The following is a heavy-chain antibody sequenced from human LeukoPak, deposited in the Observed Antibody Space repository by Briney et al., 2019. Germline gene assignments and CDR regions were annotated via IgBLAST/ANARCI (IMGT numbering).Heavy chain of an antibody. CDR3: AIILGGSWHLWFDP. CDR2: ISPNSGGT. Sequence: ASVKVSFKASGYTFTVYHIHWVRQAPGQGLEWMGWISPNSGGTNYAQKFQGRVTMTRDTSISTVYMEVSRLTSDDTAMYYCAIILGGSWHLWFDPWGRGTLVTISS. D-gene: IGHD3-16*01. V-gene: IGHV1-2*02. CDR1: GYTFTVYH. J-gene: IGHJ5*02.